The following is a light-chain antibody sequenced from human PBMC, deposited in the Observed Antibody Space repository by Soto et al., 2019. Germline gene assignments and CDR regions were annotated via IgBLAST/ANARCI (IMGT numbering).Light chain of an antibody. CDR2: EAS. Sequence: EIVLTQSPDTLSLSPGERATLSCRASQSVRNNYLAWYQQKPGQAPRFLIYEASSRATGIPDRFSGSGSGTDFTLTISRLEPEDFAVYYCQQYGRSPLTFGGGTKVEIK. V-gene: IGKV3-20*01. CDR3: QQYGRSPLT. CDR1: QSVRNNY. J-gene: IGKJ4*01.